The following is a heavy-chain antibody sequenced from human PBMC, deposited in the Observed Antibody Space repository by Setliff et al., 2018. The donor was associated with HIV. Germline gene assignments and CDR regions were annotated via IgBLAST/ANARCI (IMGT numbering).Heavy chain of an antibody. CDR3: ARGGHGVIVPAAMRNYYYYYYMDV. CDR1: GYTFTSYY. D-gene: IGHD2-2*01. Sequence: ASVKVSCKASGYTFTSYYMHWVRQAPGQGLEWMGIINPSGGSTSYAQKFQGRVTMTRDTSTSTVCMELSSLRSEDTAVYYCARGGHGVIVPAAMRNYYYYYYMDVWGKGTTVTVSS. V-gene: IGHV1-46*01. J-gene: IGHJ6*03. CDR2: INPSGGST.